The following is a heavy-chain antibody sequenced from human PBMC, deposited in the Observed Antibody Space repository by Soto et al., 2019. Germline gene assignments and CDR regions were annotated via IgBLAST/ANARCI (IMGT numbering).Heavy chain of an antibody. CDR1: GFNSSKNA. V-gene: IGHV3-30-3*01. D-gene: IGHD1-7*01. J-gene: IGHJ5*02. Sequence: PGGSLRLSXAASGFNSSKNAMHWVRQAPGKGLEWVAVVSYDGGNKYYADFVKGRFTLSRDNSKGTLYLEMDSLITEDTAVYYCARGKTTGTKSKGFDVWGRGTLVTVSS. CDR3: ARGKTTGTKSKGFDV. CDR2: VSYDGGNK.